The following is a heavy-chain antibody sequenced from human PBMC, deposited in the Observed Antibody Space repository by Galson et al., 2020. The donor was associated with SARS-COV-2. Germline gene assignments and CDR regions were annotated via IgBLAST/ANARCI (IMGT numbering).Heavy chain of an antibody. CDR3: AAFVARPVY. CDR2: TAVGSGKT. Sequence: SVKVSCKTSGFTFTSSAVQWLRQARGQRPAWIGWTAVGSGKTNYAHNFQERVTITRDMSTSTAYMELSSLRYEDTAVYYCAAFVARPVYWGQGTLVTVSS. V-gene: IGHV1-58*01. CDR1: GFTFTSSA. J-gene: IGHJ4*02. D-gene: IGHD6-6*01.